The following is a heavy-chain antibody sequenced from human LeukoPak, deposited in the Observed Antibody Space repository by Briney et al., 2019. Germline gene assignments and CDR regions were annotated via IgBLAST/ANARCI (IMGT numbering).Heavy chain of an antibody. CDR2: ISAYNGNT. J-gene: IGHJ4*02. CDR3: GRPLQRGSWTQRALDY. CDR1: GYTFTSYG. D-gene: IGHD3-10*01. Sequence: GASVKVSCKASGYTFTSYGISWVRQAPGQGLERMGWISAYNGNTNYAQKLQGRVTMTTDTSTSTAYMELRSLRSDDTAVYYCGRPLQRGSWTQRALDYWGQGTLVTVSS. V-gene: IGHV1-18*01.